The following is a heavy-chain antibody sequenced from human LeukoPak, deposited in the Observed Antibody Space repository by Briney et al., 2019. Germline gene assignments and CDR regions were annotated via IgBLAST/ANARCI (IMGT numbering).Heavy chain of an antibody. J-gene: IGHJ3*02. D-gene: IGHD3-9*01. Sequence: SETLSLTCTVSGGSISSSSYYWGWIRQPPGKGLEWIGSIYYSGSTYYNPSLKSRVTMSVDMSKNQFSLKLSSVTAADTAVYYCAAATTYYDILTGYYRHAFDIWGQGTMVTVSS. CDR1: GGSISSSSYY. V-gene: IGHV4-39*07. CDR2: IYYSGST. CDR3: AAATTYYDILTGYYRHAFDI.